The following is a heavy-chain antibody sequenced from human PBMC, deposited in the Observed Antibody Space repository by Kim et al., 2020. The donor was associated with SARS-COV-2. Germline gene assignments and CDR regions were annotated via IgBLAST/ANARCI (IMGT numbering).Heavy chain of an antibody. J-gene: IGHJ5*02. CDR1: GDSIESSSYY. D-gene: IGHD1-26*01. Sequence: SETLSLTCTVSGDSIESSSYYWGWVRQSPGRQLEWIGSIYYSGFTYYNPSLKSRVTISVDTSKNQFSLKLSSVTAGDAALYFCAKTFMRGAAGAWFDPWGQGTLVTVSS. CDR2: IYYSGFT. CDR3: AKTFMRGAAGAWFDP. V-gene: IGHV4-39*01.